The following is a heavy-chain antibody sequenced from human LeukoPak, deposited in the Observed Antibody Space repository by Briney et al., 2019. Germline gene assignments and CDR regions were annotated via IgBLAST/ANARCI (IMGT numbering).Heavy chain of an antibody. J-gene: IGHJ4*02. CDR1: GFSLTRYW. CDR2: IKEDGSEK. D-gene: IGHD4-23*01. CDR3: ARDGFAVAYDY. V-gene: IGHV3-7*01. Sequence: GGSLRLSCAASGFSLTRYWMSWVRQAPGKGLEWVAKIKEDGSEKNYADSVKGRFTISRDNAKNSLYLQMNSLRVEDTAVHYCARDGFAVAYDYWGQGTLVTVSS.